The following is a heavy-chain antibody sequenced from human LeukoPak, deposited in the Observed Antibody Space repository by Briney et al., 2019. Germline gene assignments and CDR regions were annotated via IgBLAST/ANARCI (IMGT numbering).Heavy chain of an antibody. Sequence: GGSLRLSCSASGFTFSSYAMHWVRQAPGKGLEYVSAISSNGGSTYYAGSVKGRFIISRDNSKNTLYLQMSSLRAEDTAVYYCVKGGCSGGSCYGDYWGQGTLVTVSS. CDR2: ISSNGGST. CDR1: GFTFSSYA. V-gene: IGHV3-64D*09. J-gene: IGHJ4*02. CDR3: VKGGCSGGSCYGDY. D-gene: IGHD2-15*01.